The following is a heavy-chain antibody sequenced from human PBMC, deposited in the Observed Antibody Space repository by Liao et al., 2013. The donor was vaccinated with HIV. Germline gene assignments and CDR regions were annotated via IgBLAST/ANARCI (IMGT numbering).Heavy chain of an antibody. V-gene: IGHV4-4*07. J-gene: IGHJ3*02. CDR2: IYSSGSA. Sequence: QVQLQESGPGLVKPSETLSLTCTVSGGSISSYYWSWIRQPAGKGLEWIGRIYSSGSANYNPSLKSRVTMSVDTSKNQFSLTLTSVTVADTASYYCARDRSALGDGSKYGAFDIWGQGTVVTVSS. CDR1: GGSISSYY. D-gene: IGHD5-24*01. CDR3: ARDRSALGDGSKYGAFDI.